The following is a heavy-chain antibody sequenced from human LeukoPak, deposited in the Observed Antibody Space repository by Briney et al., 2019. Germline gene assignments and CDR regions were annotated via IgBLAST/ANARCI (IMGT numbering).Heavy chain of an antibody. CDR3: ARTDDSLGMDV. CDR1: SGSISSSSYY. Sequence: PSETLSPTSTVYSGSISSSSYYWGWIRQPPGKGLEGIGSIYYSGSTYYNPSLKSRVTISVDTSKNQFSLKLSSVTAADTAVYYCARTDDSLGMDVWGQGTTVTVSS. CDR2: IYYSGST. J-gene: IGHJ6*02. V-gene: IGHV4-39*01. D-gene: IGHD1-1*01.